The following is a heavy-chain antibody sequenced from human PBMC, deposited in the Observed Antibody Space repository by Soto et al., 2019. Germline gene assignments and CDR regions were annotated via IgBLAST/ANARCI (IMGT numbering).Heavy chain of an antibody. CDR2: INAGNGNT. J-gene: IGHJ4*02. V-gene: IGHV1-3*01. CDR3: AGAPRWYTFDY. CDR1: GYTFTSYA. D-gene: IGHD6-13*01. Sequence: ASVKVSFKASGYTFTSYAMHWVRQAPGQRLEWMGWINAGNGNTKYSQKFQGRVTITRDTSASTAYMELSSLRSEDTAVYYCAGAPRWYTFDYWGQGTLVTVSS.